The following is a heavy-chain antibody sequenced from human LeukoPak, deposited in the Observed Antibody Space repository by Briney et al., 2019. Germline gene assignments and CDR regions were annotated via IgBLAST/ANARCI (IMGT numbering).Heavy chain of an antibody. V-gene: IGHV4-4*07. CDR2: IYTSGST. CDR1: GGSISSYY. CDR3: ASPSSSSSTYDY. Sequence: PSETLSLTCTVSGGSISSYYWSWIRQPAGKGLEWIGRIYTSGSTNYNPSLKSRVTISVDKSKNQFSLKLSSVTAADTAVYYCASPSSSSSTYDYWGQGTLVTVSS. D-gene: IGHD6-6*01. J-gene: IGHJ4*02.